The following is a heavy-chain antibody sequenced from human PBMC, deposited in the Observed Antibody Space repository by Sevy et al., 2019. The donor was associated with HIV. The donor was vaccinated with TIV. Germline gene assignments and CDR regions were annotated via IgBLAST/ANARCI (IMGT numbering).Heavy chain of an antibody. V-gene: IGHV1-24*01. CDR3: AITQEYYSDNSGYFDY. Sequence: ASVKVSCKISGYTLNEFAMHWVRQAPGKGLQWMGTFDPEDGETIYAQKFQGRFAMTEDPSTDTDYMELSSLRSEDTAVYYCAITQEYYSDNSGYFDYWGQGTLVTVSS. CDR1: GYTLNEFA. J-gene: IGHJ4*02. CDR2: FDPEDGET. D-gene: IGHD3-22*01.